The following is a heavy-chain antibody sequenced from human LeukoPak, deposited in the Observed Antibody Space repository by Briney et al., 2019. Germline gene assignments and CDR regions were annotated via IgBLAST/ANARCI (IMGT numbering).Heavy chain of an antibody. D-gene: IGHD6-25*01. CDR2: ISGSGGST. J-gene: IGHJ4*02. V-gene: IGHV3-23*01. CDR1: VLTFTSYA. CDR3: ANQRLPRRGDFAY. Sequence: GALRLSCAASVLTFTSYAMGWVRQAPGTGLEGGSAISGSGGSTYYADSVNGRLTLSTDNSENTLYLQMPSLRAQGTAVYYCANQRLPRRGDFAYWGQGTLVTVSS.